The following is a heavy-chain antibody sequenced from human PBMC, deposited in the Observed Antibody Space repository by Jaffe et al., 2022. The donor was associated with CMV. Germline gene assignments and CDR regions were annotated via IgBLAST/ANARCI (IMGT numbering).Heavy chain of an antibody. CDR3: ARVGVDGYNRGGFSDY. V-gene: IGHV3-48*02. CDR1: GFTFSSYS. CDR2: ISSSSSTI. D-gene: IGHD3-16*02. J-gene: IGHJ4*02. Sequence: EVQLVESGGGLVQPGGSLRLSCAASGFTFSSYSMNWVRQAPGKGLEWVSYISSSSSTIYYADSVKGRFTISRDNAKNSLYLQMNSLRDEDTAVYYCARVGVDGYNRGGFSDYWGQGTLVTVSS.